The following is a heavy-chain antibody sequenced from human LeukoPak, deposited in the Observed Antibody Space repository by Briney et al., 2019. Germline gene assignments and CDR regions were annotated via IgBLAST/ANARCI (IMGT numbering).Heavy chain of an antibody. CDR2: ISGSGGST. CDR1: GFTFSSYA. J-gene: IGHJ4*02. Sequence: SGGSLRLSCAASGFTFSSYAMSWVRQAPGKGLEWVSAISGSGGSTYYADSVKGRFTISRDNSKNTPYLQMNSLRAEDTAVYYCAKDVSSSGSYYPVDYWGQGTLVTVSS. CDR3: AKDVSSSGSYYPVDY. D-gene: IGHD3-10*01. V-gene: IGHV3-23*01.